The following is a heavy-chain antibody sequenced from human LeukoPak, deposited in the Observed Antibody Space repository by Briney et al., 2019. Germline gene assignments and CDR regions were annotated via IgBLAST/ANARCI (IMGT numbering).Heavy chain of an antibody. V-gene: IGHV1-69*02. Sequence: ASVKVSCKASGGTFSSCTISWVRQAPGQGLEWMGRIIPILGIANYAQKFQGRVTITADKSTSTAYMELSSLRSEDTAVHYCARGQQLVDMDVWGQGTTVTVSS. CDR2: IIPILGIA. J-gene: IGHJ6*02. D-gene: IGHD6-13*01. CDR3: ARGQQLVDMDV. CDR1: GGTFSSCT.